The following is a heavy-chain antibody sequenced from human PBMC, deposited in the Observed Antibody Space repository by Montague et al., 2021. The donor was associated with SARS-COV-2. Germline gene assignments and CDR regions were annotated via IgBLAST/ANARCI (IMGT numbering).Heavy chain of an antibody. J-gene: IGHJ3*02. CDR3: ARVGRGSSGYEVAFDI. D-gene: IGHD6-13*01. Sequence: SETLSLTCTVSGGSISRYSWTWIRLPPGKGLEWIGYIYNSGSTNYSPSLTSRVTISVDTSKNQFSLKLSSVAAADTAVYYCARVGRGSSGYEVAFDIWGQGTMVTVSS. V-gene: IGHV4-59*01. CDR1: GGSISRYS. CDR2: IYNSGST.